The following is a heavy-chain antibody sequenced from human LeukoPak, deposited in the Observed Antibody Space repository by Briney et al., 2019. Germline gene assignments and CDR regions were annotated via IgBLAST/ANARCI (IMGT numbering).Heavy chain of an antibody. V-gene: IGHV3-30-3*01. CDR1: GFTFSSYA. CDR2: ISYDGSNK. D-gene: IGHD4-17*01. Sequence: PGRSLRLSCAASGFTFSSYAMHWVRQAPGKGLEWVAVISYDGSNKYYADSVKGRFTISRDNSKNTLYLQMNSLRAEDTAVYYCASQGMTTVTYYYYGMDVWGQGTTVTVSS. J-gene: IGHJ6*02. CDR3: ASQGMTTVTYYYYGMDV.